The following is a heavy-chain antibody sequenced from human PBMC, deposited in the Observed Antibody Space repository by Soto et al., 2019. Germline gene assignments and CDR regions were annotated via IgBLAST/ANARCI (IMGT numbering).Heavy chain of an antibody. CDR3: ASSSSSWYVY. CDR2: ISGSGGST. Sequence: SLRLSCAASGFTFSSYAMSWVRQAPGKGLEWVSAISGSGGSTYYADSVKGRFTISRDNSKNTLYLQMNSLRAEDTAVYYRASSSSSWYVYWGQGTLVTVSS. V-gene: IGHV3-23*01. J-gene: IGHJ4*02. CDR1: GFTFSSYA. D-gene: IGHD6-13*01.